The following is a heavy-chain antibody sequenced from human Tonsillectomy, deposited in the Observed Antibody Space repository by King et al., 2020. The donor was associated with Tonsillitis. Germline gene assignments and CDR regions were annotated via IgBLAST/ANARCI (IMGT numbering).Heavy chain of an antibody. Sequence: VQLQESGPGLVKPSETLSLTCTVSGGSISRYFWTWIRQPAGKGLEWIGRIYTSGTTNYNPSLRSRVTMSVDASKNQFSLNLTSVTAADTAMYYCAREGSGGRPLDYWGQGTLVTVCS. CDR1: GGSISRYF. D-gene: IGHD1-26*01. V-gene: IGHV4-4*07. CDR3: AREGSGGRPLDY. CDR2: IYTSGTT. J-gene: IGHJ4*02.